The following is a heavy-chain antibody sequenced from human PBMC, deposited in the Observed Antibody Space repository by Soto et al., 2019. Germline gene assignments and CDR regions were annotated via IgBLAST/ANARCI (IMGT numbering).Heavy chain of an antibody. V-gene: IGHV4-59*01. CDR2: IFYTGST. CDR3: AHFSDLEWFDP. D-gene: IGHD2-21*01. CDR1: GGSISRYF. Sequence: QVQLQESGPGLVRPSETLSLTCTVSGGSISRYFWSWIRQSPGKGLEWIGYIFYTGSTTYNPSLKSRVTISIDTSKNQFSLKRSSGTAADTAVYYCAHFSDLEWFDPWGQGTLVTVSS. J-gene: IGHJ5*02.